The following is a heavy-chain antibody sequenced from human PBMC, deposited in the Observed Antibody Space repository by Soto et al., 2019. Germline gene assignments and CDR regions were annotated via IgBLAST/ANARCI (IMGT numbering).Heavy chain of an antibody. V-gene: IGHV3-23*01. CDR2: ISGSGGST. Sequence: GGSLRLSCAASGFTFSSYAMSWVRQAPGKGLEWVSAISGSGGSTYYADSVKGRFTISRDNSKNTLYLQMNSLRAEDTAVYYCAKDLGMARDYYYGMDVWGQGTTVTVSS. CDR3: AKDLGMARDYYYGMDV. D-gene: IGHD3-10*01. J-gene: IGHJ6*02. CDR1: GFTFSSYA.